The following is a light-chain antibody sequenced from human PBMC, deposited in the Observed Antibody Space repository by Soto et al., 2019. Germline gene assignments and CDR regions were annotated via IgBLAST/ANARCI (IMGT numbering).Light chain of an antibody. CDR1: QSVSSSF. V-gene: IGKV3-20*01. J-gene: IGKJ4*01. CDR3: PQYGSSPLT. Sequence: EIVLTQSPGTLSLSPGERATLSCRASQSVSSSFLAWYKQKPGQAPRLLIYGASSRATGIPDRFSGSGSGTDFTLTISRLEPEDVAVYYCPQYGSSPLTFGGGTKVEIK. CDR2: GAS.